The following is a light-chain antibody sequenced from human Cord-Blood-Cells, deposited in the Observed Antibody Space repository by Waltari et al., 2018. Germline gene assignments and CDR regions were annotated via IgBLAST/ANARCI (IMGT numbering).Light chain of an antibody. CDR3: QQRSNWPPLT. Sequence: EIVLTQSPATLSLYPGDRATLSCTARQSVSSYLAWYQQKPGKAPRLLIYDASNRATCIPARFSGSGSGTDFTLTISSLEPEDFAVYYCQQRSNWPPLTFGGGTKVEIK. CDR1: QSVSSY. J-gene: IGKJ4*01. CDR2: DAS. V-gene: IGKV3-11*01.